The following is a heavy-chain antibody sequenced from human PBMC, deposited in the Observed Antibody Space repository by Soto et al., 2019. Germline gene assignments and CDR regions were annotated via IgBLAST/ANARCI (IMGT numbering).Heavy chain of an antibody. D-gene: IGHD6-6*01. Sequence: GGSLRLSCAASGFTFSSYAMSWVRQAPGKGLEWVSAISGSGGSTYYADSVKGRFTISRDNSKNTLYLQMNSLRAEDTAVYYCAKDPQYSSSSAHYFDYWGQGTLVTVSS. CDR1: GFTFSSYA. J-gene: IGHJ4*02. CDR2: ISGSGGST. CDR3: AKDPQYSSSSAHYFDY. V-gene: IGHV3-23*01.